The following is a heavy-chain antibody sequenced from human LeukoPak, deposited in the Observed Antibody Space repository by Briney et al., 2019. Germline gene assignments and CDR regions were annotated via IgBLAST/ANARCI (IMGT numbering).Heavy chain of an antibody. J-gene: IGHJ5*02. CDR1: GFTFSSYE. V-gene: IGHV3-48*03. CDR3: ARLPKYDILTANWFDP. CDR2: ISSSGSTI. Sequence: GGSLRLSCAASGFTFSSYEMNWVRQAPGKGLEWVSYISSSGSTIYYADSVEGRFTISRDNAKNSLYLQMNSLRAEDTAVYYCARLPKYDILTANWFDPWGQETLVTVSS. D-gene: IGHD3-9*01.